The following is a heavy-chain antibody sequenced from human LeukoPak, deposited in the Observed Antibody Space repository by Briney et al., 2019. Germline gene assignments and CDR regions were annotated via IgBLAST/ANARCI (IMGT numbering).Heavy chain of an antibody. J-gene: IGHJ5*02. CDR1: GGSFSGYY. CDR2: IYYSGST. CDR3: ARASVPRFDP. V-gene: IGHV4-34*01. Sequence: SETLSLTCAVYGGSFSGYYWSWIRQPPGKGLEWIGSIYYSGSTYYNPSLKSRVTISVDTSKNQFSLKLSSVTAADTAVYYCARASVPRFDPWGQGTLVTVSS.